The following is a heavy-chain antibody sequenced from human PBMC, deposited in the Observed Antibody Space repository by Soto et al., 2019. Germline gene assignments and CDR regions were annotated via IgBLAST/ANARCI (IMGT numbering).Heavy chain of an antibody. D-gene: IGHD2-15*01. Sequence: QVQLVQSGAEVKKPGASVKVSCKASGYTFTSYDINWVRQATGQGLEWMGWMNPNSGNTGYAQKVQGRVTMTRNTSISTAYMELSSLRSEDTAVYYCARVPLGYCSGGSCYSAYFDYWGQGTLVTVSS. CDR2: MNPNSGNT. V-gene: IGHV1-8*01. CDR1: GYTFTSYD. CDR3: ARVPLGYCSGGSCYSAYFDY. J-gene: IGHJ4*02.